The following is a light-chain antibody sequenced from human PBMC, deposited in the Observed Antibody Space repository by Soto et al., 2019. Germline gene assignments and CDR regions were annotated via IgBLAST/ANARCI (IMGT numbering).Light chain of an antibody. CDR2: AAS. CDR1: QDMKNV. J-gene: IGKJ1*01. Sequence: IEMKQTSSSLSESVDDRVTITCRASQDMKNVLCLFQQKPGKAPKLLISAASFLQSGVPSRFSGSGSGTDFTLTISSLQPEDFATYYCLQDYNYPRTFGHGTNVDIK. V-gene: IGKV1-6*01. CDR3: LQDYNYPRT.